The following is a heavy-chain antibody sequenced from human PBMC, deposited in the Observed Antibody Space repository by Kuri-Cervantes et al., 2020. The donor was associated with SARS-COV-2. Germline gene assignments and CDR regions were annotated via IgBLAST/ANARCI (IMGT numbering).Heavy chain of an antibody. J-gene: IGHJ6*02. CDR2: INPNSGGT. CDR1: GYTFTGYY. V-gene: IGHV1-2*04. CDR3: AREGGQTTYYYYGMDV. Sequence: ASVKVSCKASGYTFTGYYMHWVRLAPGQGLEWMGWINPNSGGTNYAQKFQGWVTMTRDTSISTAYMELSRLRSDDTAAYYCAREGGQTTYYYYGMDVWGQGTTVTVSS. D-gene: IGHD1-7*01.